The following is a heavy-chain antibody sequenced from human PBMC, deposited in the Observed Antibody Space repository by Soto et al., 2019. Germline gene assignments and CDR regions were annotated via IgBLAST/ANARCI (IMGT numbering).Heavy chain of an antibody. CDR2: ISGSGGGT. Sequence: GGSLRLSCAASGFTFSSYAMSWVRQAPGKGLEWVSGISGSGGGTDYVDSVKGRFTISRDNSENTLYLHMNSLRVEDTAVYYCAKNWGVAAARAAFDIWGQGTRVTVSS. V-gene: IGHV3-23*01. CDR1: GFTFSSYA. CDR3: AKNWGVAAARAAFDI. D-gene: IGHD6-13*01. J-gene: IGHJ3*02.